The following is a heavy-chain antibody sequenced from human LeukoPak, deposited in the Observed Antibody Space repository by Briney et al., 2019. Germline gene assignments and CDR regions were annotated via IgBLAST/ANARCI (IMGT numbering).Heavy chain of an antibody. Sequence: GGSLRLSCAASGFTFSSYSMNWVRQAPGKGLEWVSYISSSSSTIYYADSVKGRFTISRDNAKNSLYLQMNSLRAEDTAVYYCTRGDDLLAFFDYWGQGSWSPSPQ. CDR2: ISSSSSTI. V-gene: IGHV3-48*01. J-gene: IGHJ4*02. CDR1: GFTFSSYS. D-gene: IGHD2-21*02. CDR3: TRGDDLLAFFDY.